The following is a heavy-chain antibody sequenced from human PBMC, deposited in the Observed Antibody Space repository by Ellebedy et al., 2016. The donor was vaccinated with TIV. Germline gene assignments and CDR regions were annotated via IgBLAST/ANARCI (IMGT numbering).Heavy chain of an antibody. Sequence: SGTLSLTXTVSGGSVSSGSYYWSWIRQPPGKGLEWIGYIYYSGSTNYNPSLKSRVTISVDTSKNQFSLKLSSVTAADTAVYYCARATSLGITMIVVRGFDYWGQGTLVTVSS. CDR3: ARATSLGITMIVVRGFDY. D-gene: IGHD3-22*01. CDR2: IYYSGST. J-gene: IGHJ4*02. V-gene: IGHV4-61*01. CDR1: GGSVSSGSYY.